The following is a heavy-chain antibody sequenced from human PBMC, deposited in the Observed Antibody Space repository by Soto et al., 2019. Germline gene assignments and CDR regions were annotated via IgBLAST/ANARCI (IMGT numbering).Heavy chain of an antibody. Sequence: SETLSLTCTVSGGSISSGGYYWSWIRQHPGKGLEWIGYIYYSGSTYYNPSLKSRVTISVDTSKNQFSLKLSSVTAADTAVYYCARGSYDFWSGYGSIYFDYWGQGTLVTVSS. CDR1: GGSISSGGYY. CDR2: IYYSGST. J-gene: IGHJ4*02. V-gene: IGHV4-31*03. CDR3: ARGSYDFWSGYGSIYFDY. D-gene: IGHD3-3*01.